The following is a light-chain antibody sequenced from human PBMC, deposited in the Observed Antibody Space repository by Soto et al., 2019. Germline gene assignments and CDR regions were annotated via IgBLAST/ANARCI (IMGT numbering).Light chain of an antibody. J-gene: IGLJ2*01. Sequence: SYELTQPPSVSVAPGQTARITCGGDNIGTKSVHWYQQRPGQAPVLVVYDDSDRPSRIPERFSGSNSGNTATLTISRVEAGDEADFYCQVWDNSTDHVVFGGRTKLTVL. CDR1: NIGTKS. CDR3: QVWDNSTDHVV. CDR2: DDS. V-gene: IGLV3-21*02.